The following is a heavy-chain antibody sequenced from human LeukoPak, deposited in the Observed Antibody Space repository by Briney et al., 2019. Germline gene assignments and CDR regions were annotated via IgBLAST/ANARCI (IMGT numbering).Heavy chain of an antibody. Sequence: PGGSLRLSCAASGFTFSSYDMHWVRQATGKGLERVSAIGTAGDTYYPGSVKGRFTISRENAKNSLYLQMNSLRAGDTAVYYCARGIVGATWPLDYWGQGTLVTVSS. D-gene: IGHD1-26*01. V-gene: IGHV3-13*01. CDR2: IGTAGDT. J-gene: IGHJ4*02. CDR3: ARGIVGATWPLDY. CDR1: GFTFSSYD.